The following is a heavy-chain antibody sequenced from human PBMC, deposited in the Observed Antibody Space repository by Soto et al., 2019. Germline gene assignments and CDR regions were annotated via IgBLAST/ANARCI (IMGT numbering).Heavy chain of an antibody. CDR1: GGSISSYY. V-gene: IGHV4-59*01. CDR2: IYYSGST. Sequence: SETLSLTCTASGGSISSYYWSWIRQPPGKGLEWIGYIYYSGSTNYNPSLKSRVTISVDTSKNQFSLKLSSVTAADTAVYYCARDIAVHDILTGYSSGWFDPWGQGTLVTVSS. CDR3: ARDIAVHDILTGYSSGWFDP. D-gene: IGHD3-9*01. J-gene: IGHJ5*02.